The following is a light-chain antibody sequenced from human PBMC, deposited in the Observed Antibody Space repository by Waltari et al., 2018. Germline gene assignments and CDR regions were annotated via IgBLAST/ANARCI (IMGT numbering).Light chain of an antibody. CDR2: GAS. CDR1: QSVSSY. V-gene: IGKV3-11*01. J-gene: IGKJ1*01. Sequence: EIVLTQSPATLSLSPGERATLSCRASQSVSSYLAWYQQKPGQAPRLLIYGASNRATGIPARFSGSGSGTDFTLTISSLEPEDFAVYYCQQRSNWLITFGQGTKVEVK. CDR3: QQRSNWLIT.